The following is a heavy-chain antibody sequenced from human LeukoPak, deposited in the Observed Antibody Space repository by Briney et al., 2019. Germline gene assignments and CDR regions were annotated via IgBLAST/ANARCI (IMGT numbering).Heavy chain of an antibody. Sequence: ASVKVSCKASGYTFTNYGVSWVRQAPGQGLEWMGWISGYNGYTNYAQKFQFRVTMTTDASTSTAYMELRSLTSDDTAVYYCARDRIAAAVLDYWGQGTLVTVSS. V-gene: IGHV1-18*01. CDR1: GYTFTNYG. D-gene: IGHD6-13*01. J-gene: IGHJ4*02. CDR3: ARDRIAAAVLDY. CDR2: ISGYNGYT.